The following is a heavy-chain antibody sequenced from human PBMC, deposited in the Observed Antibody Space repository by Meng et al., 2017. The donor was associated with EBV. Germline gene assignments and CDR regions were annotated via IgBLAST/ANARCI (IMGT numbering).Heavy chain of an antibody. J-gene: IGHJ4*02. CDR1: GGTFRSDA. CDR2: LIPMSGAP. D-gene: IGHD3-10*01. CDR3: ASESGRGFTPDY. Sequence: QVPWEQYGDEGKKPGSSVKVSCRTSGGTFRSDAVSWVRQAPGQGLEWMGGLIPMSGAPHYAQKFQDRVTIIADESTSTHSMELNNLRFEDTAMYYCASESGRGFTPDYWGQGTLVTVSS. V-gene: IGHV1-69*01.